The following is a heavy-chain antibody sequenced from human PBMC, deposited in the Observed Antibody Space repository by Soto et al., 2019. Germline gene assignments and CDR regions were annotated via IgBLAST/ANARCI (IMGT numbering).Heavy chain of an antibody. CDR2: IKPDGSEK. CDR3: ARGDYYDSSGPISDAFDI. J-gene: IGHJ3*02. V-gene: IGHV3-7*04. D-gene: IGHD3-22*01. CDR1: GFTFSSHW. Sequence: GGSLRLSCAASGFTFSSHWMSWVRQAPGKGLEWVANIKPDGSEKWYVDSVKGRFTISRDNAKNSLYLQMNSLRAEDTAVYYCARGDYYDSSGPISDAFDIWGQGTMVTVSS.